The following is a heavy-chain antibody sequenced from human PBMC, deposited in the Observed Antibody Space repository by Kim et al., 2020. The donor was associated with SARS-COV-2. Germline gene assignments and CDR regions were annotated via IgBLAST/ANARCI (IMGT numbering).Heavy chain of an antibody. CDR3: ARDRGLYYGSWSSGLDY. D-gene: IGHD3-10*01. Sequence: GGSLRLSCAASGFTFSSYSMNWVRQAPGKGLEWVSSISSSSSYIYYADSVKGRFTISRDNAKNSLYLQMNSLRAEDTAVYYCARDRGLYYGSWSSGLDYWGQGTLVTVSS. CDR1: GFTFSSYS. CDR2: ISSSSSYI. V-gene: IGHV3-21*01. J-gene: IGHJ4*02.